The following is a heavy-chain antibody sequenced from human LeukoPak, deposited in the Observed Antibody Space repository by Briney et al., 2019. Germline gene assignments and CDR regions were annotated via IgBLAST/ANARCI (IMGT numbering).Heavy chain of an antibody. CDR2: IYWDDDK. CDR3: ARDSSGYYGFDY. Sequence: TLSLTCTVSGFSLSTSGVGVGWIRQPPGKALEWLALIYWDDDKRYSPSLKSRLTITKDTSKNQVVLTMTNMDPVDTATYYCARDSSGYYGFDYWGQGTLVTVSS. D-gene: IGHD3-22*01. V-gene: IGHV2-5*02. CDR1: GFSLSTSGVG. J-gene: IGHJ4*02.